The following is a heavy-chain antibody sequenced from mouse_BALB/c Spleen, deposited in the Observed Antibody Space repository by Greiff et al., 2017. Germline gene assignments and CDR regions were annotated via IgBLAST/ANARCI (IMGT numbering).Heavy chain of an antibody. CDR3: AREVLDY. CDR1: GYSFTDYI. Sequence: EVQLQQTGPELVKPGASVKISCKASGYSFTDYIMLWVKQSHGKSLEWIGNINPYYGSTSYNLKFKGKATLTVDKSSSTAYMQLNSLTSEDSAVYYCAREVLDYWGQGTTLTVSS. J-gene: IGHJ2*01. CDR2: INPYYGST. V-gene: IGHV1-39*01.